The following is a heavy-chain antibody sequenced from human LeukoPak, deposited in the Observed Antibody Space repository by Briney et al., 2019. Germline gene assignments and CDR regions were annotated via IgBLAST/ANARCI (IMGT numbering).Heavy chain of an antibody. J-gene: IGHJ4*02. CDR1: GFTFSHYG. D-gene: IGHD2-21*02. V-gene: IGHV3-30*18. CDR3: AKDQWAYCGGDCYSSDY. Sequence: GGSLRLSCAASGFTFSHYGMHWVRQAPGKGLEWVAVMSADGTNKYYADSVKGRFTISRDNSKNTLYLQMNSLRVEDTAVYFRAKDQWAYCGGDCYSSDYWGQGTLVTVSS. CDR2: MSADGTNK.